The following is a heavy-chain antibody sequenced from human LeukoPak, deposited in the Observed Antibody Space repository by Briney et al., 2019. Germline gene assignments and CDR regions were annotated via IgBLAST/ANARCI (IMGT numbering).Heavy chain of an antibody. CDR2: IYHSGST. V-gene: IGHV4-30-2*01. CDR3: AAVEWLRGEYLFDY. Sequence: SETLSLTCAVSGGSISSGGYSWSWIRQPPGKGLEWIGHIYHSGSTYYNPSLKSRVTISVDRSKNQFSLKLSSVTAADTAVYYCAAVEWLRGEYLFDYWGQGTLVTVSS. D-gene: IGHD5-12*01. CDR1: GGSISSGGYS. J-gene: IGHJ4*02.